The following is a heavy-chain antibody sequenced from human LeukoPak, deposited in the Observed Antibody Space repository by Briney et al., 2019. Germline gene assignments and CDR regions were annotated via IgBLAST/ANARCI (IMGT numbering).Heavy chain of an antibody. V-gene: IGHV6-1*01. D-gene: IGHD1-26*01. CDR3: AREWGELLIHYSWFDP. J-gene: IGHJ5*02. CDR1: GDSVSSNSAA. CDR2: TYYRSKWYN. Sequence: SQTLSLTCAISGDSVSSNSAAWNWIRQSPSRGLEWLGRTYYRSKWYNDYAVSVKSRITINPDTSKNQFSLQLNSATPEDTAVYYCAREWGELLIHYSWFDPWGQGTLVTVSS.